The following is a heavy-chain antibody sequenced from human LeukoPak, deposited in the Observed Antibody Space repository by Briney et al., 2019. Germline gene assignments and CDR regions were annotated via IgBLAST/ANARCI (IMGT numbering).Heavy chain of an antibody. CDR1: GFSFSSYG. D-gene: IGHD1-26*01. J-gene: IGHJ4*02. CDR2: IRSDGSNK. Sequence: GGSLRLSCAGSGFSFSSYGMHWVRQAPGKGLEWMAFIRSDGSNKYYADSVEGRFTISRDNSKNTLYLQMNSLRAEDTAVYYCARGGSYYPAHFDYWGQGTLVTVSS. CDR3: ARGGSYYPAHFDY. V-gene: IGHV3-30*02.